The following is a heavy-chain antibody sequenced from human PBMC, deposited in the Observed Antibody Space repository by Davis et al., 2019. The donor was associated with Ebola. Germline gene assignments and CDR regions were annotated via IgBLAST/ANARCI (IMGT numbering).Heavy chain of an antibody. CDR1: GFTFSSYW. J-gene: IGHJ4*02. Sequence: GESLKISCAASGFTFSSYWMSWVRQAPGKGLEWVANIKQDGSEKYYVDSVKGRFTISRDNAKNSLYLQMNSLRAEDTAVYYCARSVRLSLDYWGQGTLVTVSS. CDR3: ARSVRLSLDY. V-gene: IGHV3-7*01. CDR2: IKQDGSEK.